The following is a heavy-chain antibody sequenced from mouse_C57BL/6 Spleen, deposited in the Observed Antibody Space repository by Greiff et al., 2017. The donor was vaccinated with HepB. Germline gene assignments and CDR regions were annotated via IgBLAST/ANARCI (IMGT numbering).Heavy chain of an antibody. Sequence: QVQLQQSGPELVKPGASVKISCKASGYAFSSSWMNWVKQRPGKGLEWIGRIYPGDGDTNYNGKFKGKATLTADKSSSTAYMQLSSLTSEDSAVYFCAREEGSRFDYWGQGTTLTVSS. CDR1: GYAFSSSW. D-gene: IGHD1-1*01. CDR3: AREEGSRFDY. V-gene: IGHV1-82*01. CDR2: IYPGDGDT. J-gene: IGHJ2*01.